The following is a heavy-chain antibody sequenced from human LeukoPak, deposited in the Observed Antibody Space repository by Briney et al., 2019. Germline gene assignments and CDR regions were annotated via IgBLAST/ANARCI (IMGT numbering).Heavy chain of an antibody. J-gene: IGHJ6*03. Sequence: SVKVSCKASGGTFSSYAISWVRQAPGQGLEWMGGIIPIFGTANYAQKFQGRVTITTDESTSTAYMELSSLRSEDTAVYYCASRYGSGSYIYYYYMDVWGKGSTVTVCS. CDR1: GGTFSSYA. CDR3: ASRYGSGSYIYYYYMDV. CDR2: IIPIFGTA. D-gene: IGHD3-10*01. V-gene: IGHV1-69*05.